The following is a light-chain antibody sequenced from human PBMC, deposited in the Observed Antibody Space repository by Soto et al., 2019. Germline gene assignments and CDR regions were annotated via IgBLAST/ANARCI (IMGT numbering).Light chain of an antibody. CDR2: DVS. CDR3: SSPTSSTTRL. J-gene: IGLJ1*01. V-gene: IGLV2-14*01. CDR1: SSDVGGYKY. Sequence: QSALTQPASVSGSPGHSITISCTGTSSDVGGYKYVSWYQQHPGKAPKLIIYDVSNRPSGVSHRFSGSKSGDTASLTISGLQAEDEADYYCSSPTSSTTRLFGTGTKVTVL.